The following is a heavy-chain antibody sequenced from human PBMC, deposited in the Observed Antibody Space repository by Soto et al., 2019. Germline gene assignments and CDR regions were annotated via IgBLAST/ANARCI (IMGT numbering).Heavy chain of an antibody. CDR2: TYYRSKWYN. Sequence: PSQTLSLTCAISGDSVSSNSAAWNWIRLSPSRGLEWLARTYYRSKWYNDYAVSVKSRITINPDTSKNQFSLQLNSVTPEDTAVDYCARDPGKQLWSFDYLGHGTLLTVSS. CDR3: ARDPGKQLWSFDY. J-gene: IGHJ4*01. V-gene: IGHV6-1*01. CDR1: GDSVSSNSAA. D-gene: IGHD5-18*01.